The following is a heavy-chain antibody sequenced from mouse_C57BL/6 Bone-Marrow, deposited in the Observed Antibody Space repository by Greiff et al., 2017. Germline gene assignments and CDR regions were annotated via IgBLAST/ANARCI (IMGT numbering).Heavy chain of an antibody. J-gene: IGHJ3*01. D-gene: IGHD2-3*01. CDR2: IDPANGNT. V-gene: IGHV14-3*01. CDR3: ARGNDGYFSWFAY. CDR1: GFNIKNTY. Sequence: EVMLVESVAELVRPGASVKLSCTASGFNIKNTYMHWVKQRPEQGLEWIGRIDPANGNTKYAPKFQGKATITADTSSNTAYLQLSSLTSEDTAIYYCARGNDGYFSWFAYWGQGTLVTVSA.